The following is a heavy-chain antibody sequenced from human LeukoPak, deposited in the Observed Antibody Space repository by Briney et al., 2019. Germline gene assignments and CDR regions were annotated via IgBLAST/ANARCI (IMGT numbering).Heavy chain of an antibody. V-gene: IGHV3-11*01. CDR2: ISSSGSTI. Sequence: PGGSLRLSCAASGFTFSDYYMSWIRQAPGEGLAWVSYISSSGSTIYYADSVKGRFTISRDSAKNSLYLQMNSLRAEDTAVYYCARDIIVQGTSWNAFDIWGQGTMVTVSS. CDR1: GFTFSDYY. J-gene: IGHJ3*02. CDR3: ARDIIVQGTSWNAFDI. D-gene: IGHD2-2*01.